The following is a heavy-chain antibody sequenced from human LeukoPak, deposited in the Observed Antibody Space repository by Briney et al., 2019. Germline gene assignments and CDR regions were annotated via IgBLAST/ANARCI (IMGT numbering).Heavy chain of an antibody. J-gene: IGHJ4*02. CDR1: GGSISSYC. Sequence: SETLSLTCTVSGGSISSYCWSWIRQPPGKGLEWIGYIYYSGSTNYNPSLKSRVTISVDTSKNQFSLKLSSVTAADTAVYYCARGPVAGLNTHWGQGTLVTVSS. D-gene: IGHD6-19*01. CDR3: ARGPVAGLNTH. V-gene: IGHV4-59*01. CDR2: IYYSGST.